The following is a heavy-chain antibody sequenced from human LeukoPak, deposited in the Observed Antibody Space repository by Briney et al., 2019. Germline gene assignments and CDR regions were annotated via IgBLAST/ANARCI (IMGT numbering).Heavy chain of an antibody. J-gene: IGHJ4*02. Sequence: SETLSLTCTVSGGSISSSSYYWGCIRQPPGKGLEWIGSIYYSGSTYYNPSLKSRVTISVDTSKNQFSLKLSSVTAADTAVYYCARVGWAGTVDYWGQGTLVTVSS. D-gene: IGHD6-19*01. CDR3: ARVGWAGTVDY. CDR2: IYYSGST. V-gene: IGHV4-39*07. CDR1: GGSISSSSYY.